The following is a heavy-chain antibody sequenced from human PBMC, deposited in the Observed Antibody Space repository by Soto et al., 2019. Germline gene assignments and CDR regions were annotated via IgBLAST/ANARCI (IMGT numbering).Heavy chain of an antibody. D-gene: IGHD4-17*01. J-gene: IGHJ4*02. CDR1: GGSISSYY. V-gene: IGHV4-59*01. CDR3: ARRAGYGDYPYVDC. CDR2: IYYSGST. Sequence: QVQLQESGPGLVKPSETLSLTCTVSGGSISSYYWSWIRKPPGKGLEGIGYIYYSGSTTYNPSLQSRDSISVDTSKNQFSLTRSSVTAADTAVYYCARRAGYGDYPYVDCWGQGTLVTVAS.